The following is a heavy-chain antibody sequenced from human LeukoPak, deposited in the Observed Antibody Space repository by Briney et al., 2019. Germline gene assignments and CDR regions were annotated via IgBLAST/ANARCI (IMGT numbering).Heavy chain of an antibody. J-gene: IGHJ4*02. CDR1: GGSFSGYY. Sequence: SETLSLTCAVYGGSFSGYYWSWIRQPPGKGLEWIGEINHSGSTNYNPSLKSRVTISVDTSKNQFSLKLSSVTAADTAVYYCARGYCSGGSCSAYYFDYWGQGTLVTVSS. D-gene: IGHD2-15*01. V-gene: IGHV4-34*01. CDR3: ARGYCSGGSCSAYYFDY. CDR2: INHSGST.